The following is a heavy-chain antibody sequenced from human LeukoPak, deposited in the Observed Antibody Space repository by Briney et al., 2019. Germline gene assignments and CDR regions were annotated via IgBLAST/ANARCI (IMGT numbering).Heavy chain of an antibody. CDR3: AKRGTGSSWYGGFDY. Sequence: GGSLRLSCAASGFTFSSYAMSWVRQAPGKGLEWVSGISGSGGSTYYADSVKGRFTISRDNSKNTLYLQTNSLRAEETAVYYCAKRGTGSSWYGGFDYWGQGTLVTVSS. D-gene: IGHD6-13*01. CDR1: GFTFSSYA. J-gene: IGHJ4*02. V-gene: IGHV3-23*01. CDR2: ISGSGGST.